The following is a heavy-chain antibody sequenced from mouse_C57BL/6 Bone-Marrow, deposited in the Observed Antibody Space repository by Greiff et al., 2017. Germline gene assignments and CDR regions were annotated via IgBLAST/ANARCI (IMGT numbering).Heavy chain of an antibody. V-gene: IGHV1-53*01. J-gene: IGHJ2*01. Sequence: QVQLQQPGTELVKPGASVKLSCKASGYTFTSYWMHWVKQRPGQGLEWIGDINPSNGGTNYNEKFKSKATLTVDKSSSTAYMQLSSLTSEDSAVYYCARQFTTVVAFDYWGQGTTLTVSS. D-gene: IGHD1-1*01. CDR2: INPSNGGT. CDR3: ARQFTTVVAFDY. CDR1: GYTFTSYW.